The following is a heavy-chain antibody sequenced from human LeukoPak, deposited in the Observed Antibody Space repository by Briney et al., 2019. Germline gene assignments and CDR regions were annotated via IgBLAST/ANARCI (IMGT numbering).Heavy chain of an antibody. CDR1: GGTFSSYD. D-gene: IGHD2-2*03. CDR2: MNPNSGNT. V-gene: IGHV1-8*02. CDR3: ARDRGYLNWFDP. J-gene: IGHJ5*02. Sequence: ASVKVSCKASGGTFSSYDINWVRQATGQGLEWMGWMNPNSGNTGYAQKFQGRVTMTRNTSISTAYMELSSLRSEDTAVYYCARDRGYLNWFDPWGQGTLVTVSS.